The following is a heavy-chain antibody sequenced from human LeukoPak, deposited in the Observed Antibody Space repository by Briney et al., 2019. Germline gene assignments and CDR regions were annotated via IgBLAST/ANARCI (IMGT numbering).Heavy chain of an antibody. CDR1: GFTFSSYY. CDR2: ISSSGTTI. CDR3: ARLGGGSYSGY. V-gene: IGHV3-48*03. J-gene: IGHJ4*02. Sequence: GGSLRLSCAASGFTFSSYYMNWVRQAPGKGLEWVSYISSSGTTIYYADSVKGRSTISRDNAKNSLYLQMNSLRAEDTAVYYCARLGGGSYSGYWGQGTLVTVSS. D-gene: IGHD1-26*01.